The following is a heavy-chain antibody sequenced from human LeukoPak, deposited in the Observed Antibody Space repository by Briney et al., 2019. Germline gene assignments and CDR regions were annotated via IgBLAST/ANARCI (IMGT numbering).Heavy chain of an antibody. CDR3: ARDLPGIAAAGTSGGDY. V-gene: IGHV1-69*13. Sequence: ASVKVSCKASGGTFSIYAISWVRQAPGQGLEWMGGIIPIFGTANYAQKFQGRVTITADESTSTAYMELSSLRSEDTAVYYCARDLPGIAAAGTSGGDYWGQGTLVTVSS. D-gene: IGHD6-13*01. J-gene: IGHJ4*02. CDR2: IIPIFGTA. CDR1: GGTFSIYA.